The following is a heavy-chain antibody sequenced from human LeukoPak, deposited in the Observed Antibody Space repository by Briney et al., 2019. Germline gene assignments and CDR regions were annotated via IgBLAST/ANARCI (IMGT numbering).Heavy chain of an antibody. D-gene: IGHD1-1*01. Sequence: ASVKVSCMASGYTFTGYYMHWVRQAPGQGLEWMGWINPNSGGTNYAQKFQGRVTMTRDTSISTAYMELSRLRSDDTAVYYCARDLGNWNDEGDNWFDPWGQGTLVTVSS. CDR1: GYTFTGYY. V-gene: IGHV1-2*02. J-gene: IGHJ5*02. CDR2: INPNSGGT. CDR3: ARDLGNWNDEGDNWFDP.